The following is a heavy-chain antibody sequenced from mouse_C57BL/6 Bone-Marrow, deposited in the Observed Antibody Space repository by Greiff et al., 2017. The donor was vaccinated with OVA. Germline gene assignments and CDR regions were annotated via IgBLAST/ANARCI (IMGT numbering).Heavy chain of an antibody. CDR3: ARRYYYGRSYGY. CDR2: INPSTGGT. J-gene: IGHJ2*01. Sequence: VQLQQSGPELVKPGASVKISCKASGYSFTGYYMHWVKPSSEKSLEWIGAINPSTGGTSYNQKFKGKATLTVDKSSSTAYMQLKSLTSEDSAVDYCARRYYYGRSYGYWGQGTTLTVSS. V-gene: IGHV1-43*01. D-gene: IGHD1-1*01. CDR1: GYSFTGYY.